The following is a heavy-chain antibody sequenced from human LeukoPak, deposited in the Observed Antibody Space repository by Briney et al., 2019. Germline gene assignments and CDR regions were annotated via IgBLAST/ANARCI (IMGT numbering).Heavy chain of an antibody. D-gene: IGHD1-26*01. CDR3: AKGKREWELLPFDY. CDR1: GFTFTNYA. J-gene: IGHJ4*02. CDR2: ISGPGGNT. V-gene: IGHV3-23*01. Sequence: PGGSLRLSCAASGFTFTNYAMTWVRQAPGKGLEWVSAISGPGGNTYYTDSVKGRFTISRDNSENTLYLEMNSLRAEDTALYYCAKGKREWELLPFDYWGQGTLVTVSS.